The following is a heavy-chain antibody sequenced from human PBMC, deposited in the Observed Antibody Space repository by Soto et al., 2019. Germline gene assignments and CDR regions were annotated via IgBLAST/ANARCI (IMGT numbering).Heavy chain of an antibody. Sequence: QVQLVQSGAEVKKPGSSVKVSCKASGGTFSSYTISWVRQAPGQGLEWMGRIIPILGIANYAQKFQGRVTITADKSTSTAYMELSSLRSEDTAVYYCARGGTDGFKSVYFDLWGRGTLVTVSS. D-gene: IGHD1-1*01. CDR1: GGTFSSYT. CDR3: ARGGTDGFKSVYFDL. CDR2: IIPILGIA. J-gene: IGHJ2*01. V-gene: IGHV1-69*02.